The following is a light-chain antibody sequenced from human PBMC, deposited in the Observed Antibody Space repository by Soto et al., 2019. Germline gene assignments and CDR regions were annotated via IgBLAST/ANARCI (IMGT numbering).Light chain of an antibody. J-gene: IGLJ1*01. CDR1: SSDVGSYNR. V-gene: IGLV2-18*02. CDR2: EVS. CDR3: SSYTSSSTYV. Sequence: HSALTQPPSVSGSPGQSVAISCTGTSSDVGSYNRVSWYQQPPGTAPKVMIYEVSNQPSGVPDRFSGSKSDNTASLTISGLQAEDEDDYYCSSYTSSSTYVFGTGTKVTVL.